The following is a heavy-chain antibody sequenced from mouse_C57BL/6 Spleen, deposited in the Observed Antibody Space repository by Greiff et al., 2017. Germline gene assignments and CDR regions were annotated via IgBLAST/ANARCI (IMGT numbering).Heavy chain of an antibody. Sequence: QVQLQQSGAELVRPGASVTLSCKASGYTFTDYEMHWVKQTPVHGLEWIGAIDPETGGTAYNQKFKGKAILTADKSSSTAYMELRSLTSEDSAVYYCTRRYGSPLAYWGQGTLVTVSA. CDR3: TRRYGSPLAY. CDR1: GYTFTDYE. CDR2: IDPETGGT. D-gene: IGHD1-1*01. J-gene: IGHJ3*01. V-gene: IGHV1-15*01.